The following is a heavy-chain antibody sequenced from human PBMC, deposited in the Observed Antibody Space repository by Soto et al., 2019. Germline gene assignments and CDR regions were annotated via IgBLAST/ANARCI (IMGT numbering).Heavy chain of an antibody. D-gene: IGHD6-13*01. CDR1: GFRFSGHW. V-gene: IGHV3-7*04. CDR3: ARGGSNRFGL. Sequence: EELLVESGGGLVQPGGSLRVSCAASGFRFSGHWWGGVRQAPGKGLEWVAAIKEDGSERKYVDSAKGRFTISRDNAKKSLYLQMNSLRVEDTAVYYCARGGSNRFGLWGQGTLVTVSS. J-gene: IGHJ4*02. CDR2: IKEDGSER.